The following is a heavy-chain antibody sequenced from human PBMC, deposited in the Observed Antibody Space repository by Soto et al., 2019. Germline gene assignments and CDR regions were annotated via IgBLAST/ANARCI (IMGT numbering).Heavy chain of an antibody. CDR1: GGTFSSYA. Sequence: QVQLVQSGAEVKKPGSSVKVSCKASGGTFSSYAISWVRQAPGQGLEWMGGIIPIFGTANYAQKFQGRVTITADESTSTDYMELSSLRSEDTAVYYCARVEYSYGYYYYYGMDVWGQGTTVTVSS. D-gene: IGHD5-18*01. J-gene: IGHJ6*02. CDR2: IIPIFGTA. V-gene: IGHV1-69*12. CDR3: ARVEYSYGYYYYYGMDV.